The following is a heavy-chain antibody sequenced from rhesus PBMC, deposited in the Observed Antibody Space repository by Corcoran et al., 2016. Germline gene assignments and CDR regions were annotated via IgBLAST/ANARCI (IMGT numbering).Heavy chain of an antibody. CDR2: ICGRGSST. V-gene: IGHV4-169*01. CDR3: ARVTIYYFDY. Sequence: QLQLQESGPGLVKPSETLSVTCAVSGGSISSSYWSWIRQAPGKGRGWIGYICGRGSSTNYNPALKSRVTLSVDTSKNQFALKLSSVTAADTAVYYCARVTIYYFDYWGQGVLVTVSS. J-gene: IGHJ4*01. D-gene: IGHD3-3*01. CDR1: GGSISSSY.